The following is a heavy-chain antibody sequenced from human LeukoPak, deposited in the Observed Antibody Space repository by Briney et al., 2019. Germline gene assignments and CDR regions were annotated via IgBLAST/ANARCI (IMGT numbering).Heavy chain of an antibody. Sequence: GGSLRLSCAASGFTFSTYSMNWVRQAPGRGLEWVSYISVGSKTIYYADSVEGRFTISRDDAKNSLYLQMNSLRDEDTAMYYCARDIDYWGQGTLVTVSS. CDR3: ARDIDY. J-gene: IGHJ4*02. V-gene: IGHV3-48*02. CDR2: ISVGSKTI. CDR1: GFTFSTYS.